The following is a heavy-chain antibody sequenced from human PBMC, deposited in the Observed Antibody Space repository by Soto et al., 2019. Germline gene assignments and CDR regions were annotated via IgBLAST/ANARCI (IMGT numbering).Heavy chain of an antibody. Sequence: ASVKVSCKASGYTFTGYYMHWVRQAPGQGLEWMGWINPNSGGTNYAQKFQGWVTMTRGTSISTAYMELSRLRSDDTAVYYCARGMNLHPGAFDIWGQGTMVTVSS. CDR1: GYTFTGYY. CDR2: INPNSGGT. CDR3: ARGMNLHPGAFDI. J-gene: IGHJ3*02. V-gene: IGHV1-2*04. D-gene: IGHD4-4*01.